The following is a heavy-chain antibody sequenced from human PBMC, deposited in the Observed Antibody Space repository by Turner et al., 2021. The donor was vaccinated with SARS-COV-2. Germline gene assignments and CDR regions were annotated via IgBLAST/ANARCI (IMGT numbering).Heavy chain of an antibody. CDR3: ATEQTTVTTLYYYYAMDV. Sequence: QLQLQESGPGLAKPSETLSLTCTVSGCSISSSGYYWGWIRQPPGKGLEWIGSIYYSGSTYYNPSLKSRVTISVDTSKNQFSLKLSSVTAADTAVYYCATEQTTVTTLYYYYAMDVWGQGTTVTVSS. J-gene: IGHJ6*02. V-gene: IGHV4-39*01. CDR2: IYYSGST. D-gene: IGHD4-17*01. CDR1: GCSISSSGYY.